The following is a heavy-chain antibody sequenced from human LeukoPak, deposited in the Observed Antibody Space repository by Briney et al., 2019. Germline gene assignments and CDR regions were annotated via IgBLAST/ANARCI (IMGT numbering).Heavy chain of an antibody. CDR1: GGSISSSSYY. D-gene: IGHD6-19*01. CDR3: ARHPVAGDLNY. J-gene: IGHJ4*02. CDR2: IYYSGST. V-gene: IGHV4-39*01. Sequence: PSETLSLTCTVSGGSISSSSYYWGWIRQPPGKGLEWIGSIYYSGSTYYNPSLKSRVTISVDTSKNQFSLKLSSVTAADTAVYYCARHPVAGDLNYWGQGTLVTVSS.